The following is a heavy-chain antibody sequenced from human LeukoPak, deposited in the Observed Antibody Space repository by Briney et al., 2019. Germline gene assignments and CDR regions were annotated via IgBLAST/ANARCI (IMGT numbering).Heavy chain of an antibody. CDR3: ARRVRYCSSTSCYSDDAFDI. CDR1: GYTFTSYG. V-gene: IGHV1-18*01. J-gene: IGHJ3*02. D-gene: IGHD2-2*02. CDR2: ISAYNGNT. Sequence: ASVKVSCKASGYTFTSYGISWVRQAPGQGLEWMGWISAYNGNTNYAQKLQGRVTMTTDTSTSKAYMELRSLRSDDTAVYYCARRVRYCSSTSCYSDDAFDIWGQGTMVTVSS.